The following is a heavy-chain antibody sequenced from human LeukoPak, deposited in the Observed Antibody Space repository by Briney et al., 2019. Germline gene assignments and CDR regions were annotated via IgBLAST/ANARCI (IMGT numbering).Heavy chain of an antibody. CDR1: GGTFISYT. D-gene: IGHD4-17*01. CDR3: AKSGLGGDYVSFDY. Sequence: ASVKVSCKASGGTFISYTISWVGQAPGQGLEWMGRIIPILGIANYAQRVQGRVTITADKSTSTAYMELSSLRSEDTAVYYCAKSGLGGDYVSFDYWGQGTLVTVSS. CDR2: IIPILGIA. J-gene: IGHJ4*02. V-gene: IGHV1-69*02.